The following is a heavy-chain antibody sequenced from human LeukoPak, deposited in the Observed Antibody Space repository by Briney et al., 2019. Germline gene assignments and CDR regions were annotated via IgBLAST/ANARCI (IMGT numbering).Heavy chain of an antibody. CDR3: STAFWSGLL. CDR2: ISYDGSNK. Sequence: GRSLRLSCAASGFTFSSYAMHWVRQAPGKGLEWVAVISYDGSNKYYADSVKGRFTISRDNSKNTLYLQMNSLRAEDTAVYYCSTAFWSGLLWGQGTKITVSS. CDR1: GFTFSSYA. V-gene: IGHV3-30-3*01. D-gene: IGHD3-3*01. J-gene: IGHJ3*01.